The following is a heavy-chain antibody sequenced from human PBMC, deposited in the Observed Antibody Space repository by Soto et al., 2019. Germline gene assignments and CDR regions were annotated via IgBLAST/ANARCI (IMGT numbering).Heavy chain of an antibody. CDR2: ISYDGSNK. V-gene: IGHV3-30*03. CDR3: ARDSLARYYYDSSGYPQFAY. Sequence: GGSLRLSCAASGFTFSSYGMHWVRQAPGKGLEWVAVISYDGSNKYYADSVKGRFTISRDNSKNTLYLQMNSLRAEDTAVYYCARDSLARYYYDSSGYPQFAYGGQGTLVTVSS. D-gene: IGHD3-22*01. J-gene: IGHJ4*02. CDR1: GFTFSSYG.